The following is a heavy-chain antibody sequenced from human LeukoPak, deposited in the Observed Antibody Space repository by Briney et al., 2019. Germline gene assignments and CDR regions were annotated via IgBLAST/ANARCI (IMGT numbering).Heavy chain of an antibody. CDR2: MNPNSGNT. Sequence: ASVKVSCKASGYTFTSYDINWARRATGQGLEWMGWMNPNSGNTGYAQKFQGRVTMTRNTSISTAYMELSSLRSEDTAVYYCARGAAGSDAFDIWGQGTMVTVSS. J-gene: IGHJ3*02. D-gene: IGHD6-25*01. CDR3: ARGAAGSDAFDI. CDR1: GYTFTSYD. V-gene: IGHV1-8*01.